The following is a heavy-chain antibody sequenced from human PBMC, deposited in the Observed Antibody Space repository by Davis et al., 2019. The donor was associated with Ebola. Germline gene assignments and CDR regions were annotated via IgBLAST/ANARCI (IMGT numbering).Heavy chain of an antibody. CDR3: GRGGGIGYYGMDV. CDR2: INPNSGGT. J-gene: IGHJ6*02. CDR1: GYTFTGYY. D-gene: IGHD2-15*01. V-gene: IGHV1-2*04. Sequence: ASVKVSCKASGYTFTGYYMHWVRQAPGQGLEWMGWINPNSGGTNYAQKFQGWVTMTRDTSISTAYMELSRLRSDDKAVYYCGRGGGIGYYGMDVWGQGTTVTVSS.